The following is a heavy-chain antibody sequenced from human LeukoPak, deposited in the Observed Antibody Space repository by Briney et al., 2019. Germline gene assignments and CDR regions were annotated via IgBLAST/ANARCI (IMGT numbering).Heavy chain of an antibody. J-gene: IGHJ5*02. D-gene: IGHD2-15*01. Sequence: LRLSCAASGFTFSSYSMNWVRQAPGKGLEWVSGISWNSGSIGYADSVKGRFTISRDNAKNSLYLQMNSLRAEDTALYYCAKDSGPLGYCSGGSCGGFDPWGQGTLVTVSS. V-gene: IGHV3-9*01. CDR2: ISWNSGSI. CDR3: AKDSGPLGYCSGGSCGGFDP. CDR1: GFTFSSYS.